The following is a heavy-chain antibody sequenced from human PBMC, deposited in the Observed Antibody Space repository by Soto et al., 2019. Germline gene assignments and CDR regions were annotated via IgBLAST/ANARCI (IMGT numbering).Heavy chain of an antibody. CDR2: IYHSGST. V-gene: IGHV4-30-2*01. J-gene: IGHJ5*02. Sequence: SQTLSLTCSVSYGSISSGGCSWSFIRQPPWKGLEWIGYIYHSGSTYYNPSLKSRVTISVDRSKNQFSLKLSSVTAADTAVYYCARVPGTWGQGTLVTVSS. CDR1: YGSISSGGCS. CDR3: ARVPGT.